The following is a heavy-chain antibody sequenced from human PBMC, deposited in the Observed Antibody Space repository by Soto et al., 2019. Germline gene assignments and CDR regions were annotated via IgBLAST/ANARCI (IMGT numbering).Heavy chain of an antibody. CDR2: ISGSGGST. CDR1: GFTFSSYA. D-gene: IGHD6-6*01. CDR3: AKARDSSSSVASYYYYGMDV. J-gene: IGHJ6*02. Sequence: LRLSCAASGFTFSSYAMSWVRQAPGKGLEWVSAISGSGGSTYYADSVKGRFTISRDNSKNTLYLQMNSLRAEDTAVYYCAKARDSSSSVASYYYYGMDVWGQGTTVTVSS. V-gene: IGHV3-23*01.